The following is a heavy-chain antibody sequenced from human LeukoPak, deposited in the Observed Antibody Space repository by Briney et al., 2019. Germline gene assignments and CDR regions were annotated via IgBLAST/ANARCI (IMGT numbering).Heavy chain of an antibody. D-gene: IGHD3-10*01. CDR2: IWYDGSNK. CDR1: GFTFSSYG. V-gene: IGHV3-33*01. J-gene: IGHJ5*02. Sequence: GGSLRLSCAASGFTFSSYGMHWVRQAPGKGLEWVAVIWYDGSNKYYADSVKGRFTISRDNSKNTLYLQMNSLRAEDTAVYYCARENVYYYGSGSYSWFDPWGQGTLVTVSS. CDR3: ARENVYYYGSGSYSWFDP.